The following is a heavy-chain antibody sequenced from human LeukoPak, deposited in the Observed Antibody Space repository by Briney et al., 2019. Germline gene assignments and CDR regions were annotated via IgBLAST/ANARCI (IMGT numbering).Heavy chain of an antibody. J-gene: IGHJ4*02. D-gene: IGHD4-17*01. CDR3: AKSPTHPRTFDY. CDR2: ISGSGGST. V-gene: IGHV3-23*01. CDR1: GFTFSSYA. Sequence: GGSLRLSCAASGFTFSSYAMSWVRRAPGKGLEWVSAISGSGGSTYYADSVKGRFTISRDNSKNTLYLQMNSLRAEDTAVYYCAKSPTHPRTFDYWGQGTLVTVSS.